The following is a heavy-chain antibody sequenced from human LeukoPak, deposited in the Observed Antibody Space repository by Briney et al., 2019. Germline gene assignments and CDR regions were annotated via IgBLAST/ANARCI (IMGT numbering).Heavy chain of an antibody. Sequence: SETLSLTCTVSGGSISSYYWSWIRQPPGKGLEWIGYIYYSGSTNYNPSLKSRVTMSVDTSKNQFSLKLSSVTAADTAVYYCARVDCSSTSCYTSWFGPCGQGTLVTVSS. CDR2: IYYSGST. CDR1: GGSISSYY. CDR3: ARVDCSSTSCYTSWFGP. V-gene: IGHV4-59*12. D-gene: IGHD2-2*02. J-gene: IGHJ5*02.